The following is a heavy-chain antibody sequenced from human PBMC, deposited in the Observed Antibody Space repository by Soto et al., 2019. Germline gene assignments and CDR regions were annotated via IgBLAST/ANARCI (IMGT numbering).Heavy chain of an antibody. CDR1: GYTFTSYG. J-gene: IGHJ5*02. CDR2: ISAYNGNT. Sequence: ASVKVSCKASGYTFTSYGISWVRQAPGQGLEWMGWISAYNGNTNYAQKLQGRVTMTTDTSTSTAYMELRSLRSDDTAVYYCARDVIVGSRSVIGGWFDPWGQGTLVTVSS. D-gene: IGHD1-26*01. CDR3: ARDVIVGSRSVIGGWFDP. V-gene: IGHV1-18*01.